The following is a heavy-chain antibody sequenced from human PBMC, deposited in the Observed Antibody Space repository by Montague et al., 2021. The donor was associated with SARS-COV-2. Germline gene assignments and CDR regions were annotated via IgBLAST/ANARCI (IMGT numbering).Heavy chain of an antibody. D-gene: IGHD1-1*01. CDR3: ARANGYHLDY. CDR2: INYSGST. J-gene: IGHJ4*02. V-gene: IGHV4-34*01. Sequence: SETLSLTCAVYGGSFSGYYWRWIRQPPGEGLEWSGEINYSGSTNYNPSLNSRGTISVDTSKNLFSLTLSSVTAAGTAVYYCARANGYHLDYWGQGTLVTVSS. CDR1: GGSFSGYY.